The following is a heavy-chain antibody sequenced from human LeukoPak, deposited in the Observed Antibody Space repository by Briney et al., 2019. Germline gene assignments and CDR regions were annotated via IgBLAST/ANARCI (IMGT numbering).Heavy chain of an antibody. V-gene: IGHV1-18*01. CDR3: ARGSQEYSSSWYGNWFDP. D-gene: IGHD6-13*01. Sequence: ASVKVSCKASGYTFTSYGISWVRQAPGQGLEWMGWISAYNGNTNYAQKLQGRVTMTTDTSTSTAYMELRSLRSDDTAVYYCARGSQEYSSSWYGNWFDPWGQGTLVTVSS. J-gene: IGHJ5*02. CDR1: GYTFTSYG. CDR2: ISAYNGNT.